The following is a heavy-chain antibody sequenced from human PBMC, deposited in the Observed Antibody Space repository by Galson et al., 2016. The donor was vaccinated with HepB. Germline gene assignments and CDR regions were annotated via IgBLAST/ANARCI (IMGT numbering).Heavy chain of an antibody. V-gene: IGHV4-39*01. J-gene: IGHJ4*02. CDR2: VYYTETT. Sequence: TLSLTCSVSDESFNTNTYYWGWIRQPPGKGLEWIATVYYTETTYYNSSLKSRFTISIDPSRNQFSLQLNSVTATDTSVYYCARLRWVRLASGFSLYVDNWGRGTLVTVSS. CDR3: ARLRWVRLASGFSLYVDN. CDR1: DESFNTNTYY. D-gene: IGHD3-22*01.